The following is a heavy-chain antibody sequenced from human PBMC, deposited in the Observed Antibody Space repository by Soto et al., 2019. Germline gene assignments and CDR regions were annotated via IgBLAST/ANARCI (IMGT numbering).Heavy chain of an antibody. V-gene: IGHV1-69*12. CDR1: GGTFSSYA. CDR3: AREGPVPILPYYYGMDV. CDR2: IIPIFGTA. Sequence: QVQLVQSGAEVKKPGSSVKVSCKASGGTFSSYAISWVRQAPGQGLEWMGGIIPIFGTANYAQKFQGRVTITADESTSTAYMELSSLRSEDTAVYYCAREGPVPILPYYYGMDVWGQGTTVTVSS. D-gene: IGHD2-2*01. J-gene: IGHJ6*02.